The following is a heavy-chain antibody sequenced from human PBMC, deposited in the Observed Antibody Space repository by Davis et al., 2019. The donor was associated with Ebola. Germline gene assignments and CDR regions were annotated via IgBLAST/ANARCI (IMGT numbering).Heavy chain of an antibody. CDR3: ARDGYRTDIDY. Sequence: PGGSLRLSCAASGFTFSNAWMSWVRQAPGKGLEWVSVIYSGGSTYYADSVKGRFTISRDNAKNSLYLQMNSLRAEDTAVYYCARDGYRTDIDYWGQGTLVTVSS. V-gene: IGHV3-66*01. CDR2: IYSGGST. CDR1: GFTFSNAW. J-gene: IGHJ4*02. D-gene: IGHD5-12*01.